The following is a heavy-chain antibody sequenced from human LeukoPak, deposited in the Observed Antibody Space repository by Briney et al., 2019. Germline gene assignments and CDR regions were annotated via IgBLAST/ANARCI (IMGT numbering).Heavy chain of an antibody. Sequence: ASETLSLTCAVYGGSFSGYYWSWIRQPPGKGLEWIGQINHSGSTNYNPSLKSRVTISVDTSKNQFSLKLSSVTAADTAVYYCASFRGDIVVVPAALGAFDIWGQGTMVTVSS. CDR3: ASFRGDIVVVPAALGAFDI. D-gene: IGHD2-2*01. CDR1: GGSFSGYY. V-gene: IGHV4-34*01. J-gene: IGHJ3*02. CDR2: INHSGST.